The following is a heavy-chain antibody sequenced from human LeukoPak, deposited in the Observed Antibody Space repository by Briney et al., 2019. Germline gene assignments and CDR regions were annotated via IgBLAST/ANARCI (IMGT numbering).Heavy chain of an antibody. D-gene: IGHD4-23*01. V-gene: IGHV4-59*01. CDR1: GGSINSGY. CDR2: VYYSGST. Sequence: SETLSLTCSVSGGSINSGYWSWIRQPPGKGLEWIGYVYYSGSTNYSPSLESRVTVSVDTSKNQFSLKLNSVTAADTAVYYCARIIYGGNSEYFYYAMDVWGQGTAVTASS. CDR3: ARIIYGGNSEYFYYAMDV. J-gene: IGHJ6*02.